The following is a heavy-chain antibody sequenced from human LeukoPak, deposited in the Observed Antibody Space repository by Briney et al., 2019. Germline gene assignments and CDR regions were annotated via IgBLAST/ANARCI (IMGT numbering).Heavy chain of an antibody. Sequence: GGSLRLSCAASGFTFSNYALNWVRQAPGKGLEWVSVISGSAGTTYYADSVKGRFTISRDNSKNTLYLQMNSLRAEDTAVYYCVREGIAAAAFDPWGQGTLVTVSS. J-gene: IGHJ5*02. CDR1: GFTFSNYA. CDR2: ISGSAGTT. CDR3: VREGIAAAAFDP. V-gene: IGHV3-23*01. D-gene: IGHD6-13*01.